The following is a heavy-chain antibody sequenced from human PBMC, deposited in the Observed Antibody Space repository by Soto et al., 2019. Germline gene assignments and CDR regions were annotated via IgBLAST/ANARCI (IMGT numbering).Heavy chain of an antibody. J-gene: IGHJ6*01. V-gene: IGHV3-23*01. CDR2: ISGSGGST. CDR3: AKGQIRYYYGMDV. Sequence: GGSLRLSCAASGFTFSSFAMSWVRQAPGKGLEWVSTISGSGGSTYYADSVKGRFTISRDNSKNTLYLQMNSLRAEDTAVYYCAKGQIRYYYGMDVWGQGTTVTVSS. CDR1: GFTFSSFA.